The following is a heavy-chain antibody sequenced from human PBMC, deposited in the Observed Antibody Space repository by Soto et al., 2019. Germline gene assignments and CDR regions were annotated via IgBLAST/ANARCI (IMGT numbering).Heavy chain of an antibody. J-gene: IGHJ6*02. V-gene: IGHV4-59*01. D-gene: IGHD5-12*01. CDR1: GGSISSYY. CDR3: AISGYDYYYYGMDV. CDR2: IYYSGST. Sequence: XGTLSLTCTVSGGSISSYYWSGIRQPPGKGLEWIGYIYYSGSTNYNPSLKSRVTISVDTSKNQFSLKLSSVTAADTAVYYCAISGYDYYYYGMDVWGQGTTVTVSS.